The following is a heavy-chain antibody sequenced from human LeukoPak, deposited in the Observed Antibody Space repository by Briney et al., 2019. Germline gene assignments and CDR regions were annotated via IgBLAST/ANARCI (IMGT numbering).Heavy chain of an antibody. CDR3: ASKRGYSYGYDYYYMDV. D-gene: IGHD5-18*01. V-gene: IGHV4-39*07. J-gene: IGHJ6*03. CDR1: GGSISSSSYY. CDR2: IYYSGST. Sequence: SETLSLTCTVSGGSISSSSYYWGWIRQPPGKGLEWIGSIYYSGSTYYNPSLKSRVTISVDTSKNQFSLKLSSVTAADTAVYYRASKRGYSYGYDYYYMDVWGKGTTVTVSS.